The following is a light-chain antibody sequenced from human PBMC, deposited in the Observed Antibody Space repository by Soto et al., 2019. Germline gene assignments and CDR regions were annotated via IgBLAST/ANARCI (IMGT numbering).Light chain of an antibody. V-gene: IGKV1-33*01. J-gene: IGKJ5*01. Sequence: IQMTQSPSSLSASVGDRVTITCQASQDISKNLNWYQQKPGKAPKLLIYDASSLQTGVPSRFSGSGSATHFTTTISRLQPEDVAKYYCQQYDNLLPITFGQGTLLEIK. CDR2: DAS. CDR1: QDISKN. CDR3: QQYDNLLPIT.